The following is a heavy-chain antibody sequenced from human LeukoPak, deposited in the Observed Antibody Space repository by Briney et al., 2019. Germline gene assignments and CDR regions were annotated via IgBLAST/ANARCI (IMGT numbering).Heavy chain of an antibody. V-gene: IGHV3-9*01. CDR3: AKFSRSGWYYFDY. CDR1: GFTFDDYA. CDR2: ISWNSGSI. J-gene: IGHJ4*02. D-gene: IGHD6-19*01. Sequence: GGSLRLSCAASGFTFDDYAMHWVRHAPGKGLEWVSGISWNSGSIGYADSVKGRFTISRDNAKNSLYLQMNSLRAEDTALYYCAKFSRSGWYYFDYWGQGTLVTVSS.